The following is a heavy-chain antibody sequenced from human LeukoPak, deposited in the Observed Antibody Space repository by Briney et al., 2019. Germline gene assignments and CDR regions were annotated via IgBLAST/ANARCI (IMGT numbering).Heavy chain of an antibody. CDR3: ARLKGPGGDDFCSGYTNQIYYFYY. CDR2: VYTGGRN. D-gene: IGHD3-3*01. J-gene: IGHJ4*02. V-gene: IGHV4-4*09. CDR1: GGSISSYI. Sequence: SETLSLSSTVSGGSISSYIWSWLRQPPGEGLELIRYVYTGGRNNYNPSLKGRVTISIDTSKNQFSLQLSSLTAADTAVYYCARLKGPGGDDFCSGYTNQIYYFYYWGQGTLVTVSS.